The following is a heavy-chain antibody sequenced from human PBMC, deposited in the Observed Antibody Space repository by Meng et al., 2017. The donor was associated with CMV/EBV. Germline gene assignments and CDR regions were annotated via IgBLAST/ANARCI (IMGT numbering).Heavy chain of an antibody. V-gene: IGHV6-1*01. D-gene: IGHD3-3*02. CDR1: GDSVSSNSAA. CDR3: ARGHFFNGYYTGIDS. J-gene: IGHJ5*01. Sequence: QTRSLTSAISGDSVSSNSAAWNWIRQPPSRGLEWLGTTYYRSKWYSDFAVSVKSRITINPATSKNQFSLQLNSVTPEDTAVYYCARGHFFNGYYTGIDSWGQGTLVTVSS. CDR2: TYYRSKWYS.